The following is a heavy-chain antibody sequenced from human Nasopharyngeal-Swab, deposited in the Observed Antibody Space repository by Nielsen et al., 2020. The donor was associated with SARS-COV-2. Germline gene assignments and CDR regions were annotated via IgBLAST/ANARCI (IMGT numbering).Heavy chain of an antibody. V-gene: IGHV3-73*01. J-gene: IGHJ4*02. CDR3: TTDFYFDY. CDR1: GFIFSASA. Sequence: GGSLRLSCAASGFIFSASAIHWVRQAPGNGLEWVGRIGDKEHNYATTYGASVQGRFTISRDDSKNTAFLQMDGLKTEDTALYYCTTDFYFDYWGQGALVTVSS. CDR2: IGDKEHNYAT.